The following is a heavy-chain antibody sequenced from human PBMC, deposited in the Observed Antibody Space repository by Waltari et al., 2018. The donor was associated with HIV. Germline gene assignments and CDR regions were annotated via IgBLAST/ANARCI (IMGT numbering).Heavy chain of an antibody. J-gene: IGHJ6*02. Sequence: QVHLVQSGAEVKMPGASVRVSCKTSVYIFTNSGVSWVRQAPGQGLEWLGWISGYNANTNYAQRLQGRVTLTTDTSTSTAYMELRSLRSDDTAVYYCARGLGGSYYYGVDVWGQGTTVTVS. CDR1: VYIFTNSG. CDR2: ISGYNANT. V-gene: IGHV1-18*01. CDR3: ARGLGGSYYYGVDV.